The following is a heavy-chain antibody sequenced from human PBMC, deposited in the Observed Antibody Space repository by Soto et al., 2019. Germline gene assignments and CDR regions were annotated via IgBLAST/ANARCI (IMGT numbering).Heavy chain of an antibody. CDR3: ASHYYGSGSYYNAFDI. J-gene: IGHJ3*02. D-gene: IGHD3-10*01. CDR1: GYTFTSYY. CDR2: INTSGGST. Sequence: ASVKVSCKASGYTFTSYYMHWVRQAPGQGLEWMGIINTSGGSTSYAQKFQGRVTMTRDTSTSTVYMELSSLRSEDTAVYYCASHYYGSGSYYNAFDIWGQGTMVTVSS. V-gene: IGHV1-46*01.